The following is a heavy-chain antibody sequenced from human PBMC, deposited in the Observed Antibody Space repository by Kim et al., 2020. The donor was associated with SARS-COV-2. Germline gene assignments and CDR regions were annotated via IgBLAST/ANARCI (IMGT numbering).Heavy chain of an antibody. CDR1: GFTFDDYA. Sequence: GGSLRLSCAASGFTFDDYAMHWVRQAPGKGLEWVSLISGDGGSTYYADSVKGRFTISRDNSKNSLYLQMNSLRTEDTALYYCAKDQYYGSGSYSVATSYYYDYFYGIDVWGQGTTVTVSS. V-gene: IGHV3-43*02. D-gene: IGHD3-10*01. J-gene: IGHJ6*02. CDR2: ISGDGGST. CDR3: AKDQYYGSGSYSVATSYYYDYFYGIDV.